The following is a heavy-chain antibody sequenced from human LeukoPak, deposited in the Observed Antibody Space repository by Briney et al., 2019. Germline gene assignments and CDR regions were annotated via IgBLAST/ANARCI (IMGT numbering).Heavy chain of an antibody. CDR1: GGTFSSYA. D-gene: IGHD3-3*01. CDR2: IIPIFGTA. CDR3: ARVSTYDFWSGYYARSIDY. V-gene: IGHV1-69*13. Sequence: SVKVSCKASGGTFSSYAISWVRQAPGQGLEWMGGIIPIFGTANYAQKFQGRVTITADESTSTAYMELSSLRSEDTAVYYCARVSTYDFWSGYYARSIDYWGQGTLVTVSS. J-gene: IGHJ4*02.